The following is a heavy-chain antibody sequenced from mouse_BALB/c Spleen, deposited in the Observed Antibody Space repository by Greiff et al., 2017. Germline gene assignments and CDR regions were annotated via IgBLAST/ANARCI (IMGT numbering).Heavy chain of an antibody. J-gene: IGHJ4*01. Sequence: EVQLVESGGGLVKPGGSLKLSCAASGFTFSDYYMYWVRQTPEKRLEWVATISDGGSYTYYPDSVKGRFTISRDNAKNNLYLQMSSLKSEDTAMYYCARGGRYGNYESAMDYWGQGTSVTVSS. D-gene: IGHD2-1*01. CDR2: ISDGGSYT. CDR1: GFTFSDYY. V-gene: IGHV5-4*02. CDR3: ARGGRYGNYESAMDY.